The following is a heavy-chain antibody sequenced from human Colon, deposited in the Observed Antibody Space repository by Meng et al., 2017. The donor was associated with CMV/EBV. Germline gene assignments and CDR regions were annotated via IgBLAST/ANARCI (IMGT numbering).Heavy chain of an antibody. J-gene: IGHJ4*02. V-gene: IGHV3-11*01. CDR2: MSSSGSSI. D-gene: IGHD3-10*01. CDR1: GFIFSVYH. CDR3: AREFYYGSGSYPTD. Sequence: ASGFIFSVYHMSWIRQARGKGLEWLCYMSSSGSSIFYTDSVKGRFTISRDNAKKSLYLQMNSLRADDTAVYYCAREFYYGSGSYPTDWGQGTLVTVSS.